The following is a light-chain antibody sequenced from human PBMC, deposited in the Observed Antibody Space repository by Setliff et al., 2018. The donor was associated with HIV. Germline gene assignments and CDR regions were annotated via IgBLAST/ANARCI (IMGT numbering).Light chain of an antibody. Sequence: QSALAQPPSVSASPGQSIIISCTGTISDIGSYNRVSWYQQHPGTAPNLIIYEVNKRPSGVPNRFSGSKSGNTASLAISGLQADDEADYYCCSYAGSDTFVVFGTGTKVTVL. CDR2: EVN. CDR3: CSYAGSDTFVV. V-gene: IGLV2-23*02. J-gene: IGLJ1*01. CDR1: ISDIGSYNR.